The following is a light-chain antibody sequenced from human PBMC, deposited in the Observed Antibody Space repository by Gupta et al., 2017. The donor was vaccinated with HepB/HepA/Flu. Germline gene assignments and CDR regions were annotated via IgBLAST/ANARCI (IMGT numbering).Light chain of an antibody. Sequence: DIVMTQSPDALAVSLGEGATIYCKSSQSVSHKSKNYLAWYQQKPGQPPKLLIYWASTRESGVPDRFSGSGSGTDVSLTISSLQAEDVAVYYCQQYYSSPQTFGQGTKVEIK. J-gene: IGKJ1*01. CDR3: QQYYSSPQT. V-gene: IGKV4-1*01. CDR2: WAS. CDR1: QSVSHKSKNY.